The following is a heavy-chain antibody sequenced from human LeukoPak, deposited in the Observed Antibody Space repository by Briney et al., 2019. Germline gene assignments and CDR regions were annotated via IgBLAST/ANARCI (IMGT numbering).Heavy chain of an antibody. Sequence: GASVKVSCKASGYTFTSYGISWVRQAPGQGLEWMGWISAYNGNTNYAQKLQGRVTMTTDTSASTAYMELRSLRSDDTAVYFYARSGHCSGTSCYGEGIDFWGQGTLVTVSS. J-gene: IGHJ4*02. CDR1: GYTFTSYG. CDR3: ARSGHCSGTSCYGEGIDF. D-gene: IGHD2-2*01. V-gene: IGHV1-18*01. CDR2: ISAYNGNT.